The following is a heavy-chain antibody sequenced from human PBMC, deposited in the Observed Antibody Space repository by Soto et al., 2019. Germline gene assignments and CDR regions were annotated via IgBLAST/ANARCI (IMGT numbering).Heavy chain of an antibody. CDR2: IYHSGST. V-gene: IGHV4-30-2*01. CDR3: ARGVGRFLERSDNHWFDP. J-gene: IGHJ5*02. D-gene: IGHD3-3*01. Sequence: SETLSLTCAVSGGSISSGGYSWSWIRQPPGKGLEWIGYIYHSGSTYYNPSLKSRVTISVDRSKNQFSLKLSSVTAADTAVYYCARGVGRFLERSDNHWFDPWGQGTLVTVSS. CDR1: GGSISSGGYS.